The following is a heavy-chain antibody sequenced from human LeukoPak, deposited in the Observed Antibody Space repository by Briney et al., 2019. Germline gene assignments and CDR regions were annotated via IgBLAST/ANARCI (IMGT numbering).Heavy chain of an antibody. V-gene: IGHV3-74*01. CDR3: ARSYESSGYFSYYYHGMDV. Sequence: PGGSLRLSCTASGFTFRKYWLHWVRQAPGKGLVWVSRINSDGSSTTYADSVKGRFTISRDNAKNTLYLQMNSLRAEDTAVYYCARSYESSGYFSYYYHGMDVWGQGTTVTVSS. D-gene: IGHD3-22*01. J-gene: IGHJ6*02. CDR2: INSDGSST. CDR1: GFTFRKYW.